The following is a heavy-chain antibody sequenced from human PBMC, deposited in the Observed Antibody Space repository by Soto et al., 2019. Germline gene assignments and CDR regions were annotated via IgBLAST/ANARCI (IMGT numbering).Heavy chain of an antibody. V-gene: IGHV1-69*02. CDR2: IIPILGIA. CDR3: ARVDSPSDTDMDV. D-gene: IGHD2-2*02. CDR1: GGTFSSYT. J-gene: IGHJ6*03. Sequence: PAEVSCKASGGTFSSYTISWVRQAPGQGLEWMGRIIPILGIANYAQKFQGRVTITADKSTSTAYMELSSLRSEDTAVYSCARVDSPSDTDMDVWGKGTTVTVSS.